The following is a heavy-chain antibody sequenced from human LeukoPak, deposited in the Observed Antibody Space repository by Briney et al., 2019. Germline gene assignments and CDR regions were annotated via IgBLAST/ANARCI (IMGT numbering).Heavy chain of an antibody. D-gene: IGHD3-9*01. Sequence: PGGSLRLSCAASGFTFTSYVMHWVRQAPGKGLEWVAVIWYDGSNKYYADSVKGRFTISRDNSKNTLYLQMNSLRAEDTAVYYCARDISPDIPDGMDVWGKGTTVTVSS. CDR1: GFTFTSYV. J-gene: IGHJ6*04. V-gene: IGHV3-33*08. CDR3: ARDISPDIPDGMDV. CDR2: IWYDGSNK.